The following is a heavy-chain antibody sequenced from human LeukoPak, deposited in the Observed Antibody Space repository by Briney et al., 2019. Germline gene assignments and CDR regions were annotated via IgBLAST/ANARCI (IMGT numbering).Heavy chain of an antibody. CDR1: GFAFSSYG. Sequence: PGRSLRLSCVASGFAFSSYGIHWVRQAPGKGLECVSFISYDGINKFYGDSVKGRFTISRDNSKNTLYLQMNSLRAEDTAVYYCAKDWLQYYYGSGDTNYFDPWGQGTLVTVSS. V-gene: IGHV3-30*18. J-gene: IGHJ5*02. D-gene: IGHD3-10*01. CDR3: AKDWLQYYYGSGDTNYFDP. CDR2: ISYDGINK.